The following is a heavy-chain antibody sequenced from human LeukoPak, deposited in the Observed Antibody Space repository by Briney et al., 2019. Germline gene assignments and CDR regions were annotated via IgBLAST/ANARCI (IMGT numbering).Heavy chain of an antibody. CDR2: IYYSGST. Sequence: PSETLSLTCGVSGGSISSTNWWSWVRQPPGQGLEWIGYIYYSGSTNYNPSLKSRVTISVDTSKNQFSLKLSSVTAADTAVYYCARVWGRGYSYVDYWGQGTLVTVSS. CDR3: ARVWGRGYSYVDY. D-gene: IGHD5-18*01. J-gene: IGHJ4*02. CDR1: GGSISSTNW. V-gene: IGHV4-4*02.